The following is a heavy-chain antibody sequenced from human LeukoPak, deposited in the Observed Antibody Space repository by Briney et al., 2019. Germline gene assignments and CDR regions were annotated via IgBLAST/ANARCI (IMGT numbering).Heavy chain of an antibody. D-gene: IGHD3-9*01. CDR1: GGTFSSYT. Sequence: SVKVSCKASGGTFSSYTISWARQAPGQGLEWMGRIIPILGIANYAQKFQGRVTITADKSTSTAYMELSSLRSEDTAVYYCAREAYYDILTGYPPFDYWGQGTLVTVSS. CDR3: AREAYYDILTGYPPFDY. CDR2: IIPILGIA. J-gene: IGHJ4*02. V-gene: IGHV1-69*04.